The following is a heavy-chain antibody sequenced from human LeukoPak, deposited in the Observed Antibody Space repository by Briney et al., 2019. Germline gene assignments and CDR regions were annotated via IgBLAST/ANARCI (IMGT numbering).Heavy chain of an antibody. D-gene: IGHD6-13*01. Sequence: GGSLRLSCAVSGFTFSSYSMNWVRQAPGKGLEWVSSISSSSSYIYYADSVKGRFTISRDNAKNSLYLQMNSLRAEDTAVYYCARDKAAAAGVDYWGQGTLVTVSS. CDR1: GFTFSSYS. CDR2: ISSSSSYI. CDR3: ARDKAAAAGVDY. V-gene: IGHV3-21*01. J-gene: IGHJ4*02.